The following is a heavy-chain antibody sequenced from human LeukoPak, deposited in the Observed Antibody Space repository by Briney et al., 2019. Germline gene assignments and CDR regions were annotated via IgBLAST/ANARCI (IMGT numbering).Heavy chain of an antibody. CDR2: ISSSSSTI. CDR3: ARLSTVATPGFDY. V-gene: IGHV3-48*02. CDR1: GFTFSTYS. Sequence: GGSLILSCAASGFTFSTYSMNWVRQAPGKGLEWVSYISSSSSTIYYADSVTGRFTISRDNAKNSLYLQMNSLRDEDTAVYYCARLSTVATPGFDYWGQGTLVTVSS. D-gene: IGHD4-23*01. J-gene: IGHJ4*02.